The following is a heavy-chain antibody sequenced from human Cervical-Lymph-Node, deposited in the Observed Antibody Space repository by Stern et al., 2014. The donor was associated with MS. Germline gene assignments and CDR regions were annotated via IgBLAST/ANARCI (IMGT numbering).Heavy chain of an antibody. V-gene: IGHV4-59*01. CDR3: ARDRGELGVDY. CDR1: GGSITSYY. CDR2: IYYIGST. Sequence: VQLVESGPGLVRPSETLSLTCTVSGGSITSYYWSCILHPPCNGLEWIGHIYYIGSTNYNPSLKSRVTISVDTSKNQFSLKMTSVTAADTAVYYCARDRGELGVDYWGQGTLVTVSS. D-gene: IGHD2-8*01. J-gene: IGHJ4*02.